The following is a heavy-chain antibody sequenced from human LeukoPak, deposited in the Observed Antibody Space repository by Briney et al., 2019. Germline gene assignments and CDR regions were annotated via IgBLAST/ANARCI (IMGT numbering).Heavy chain of an antibody. D-gene: IGHD6-25*01. CDR1: GYTLTRYY. Sequence: GASVKVSCKASGYTLTRYYLHWVRQAPGQGLEWMGIINPSGGNTKYAQKLQGRVTMTRDMSTSTVYMELRSLRSEDTAVYYCARGSAVVAGQASWFDPWGQGTLVTVSS. V-gene: IGHV1-46*01. CDR3: ARGSAVVAGQASWFDP. J-gene: IGHJ5*02. CDR2: INPSGGNT.